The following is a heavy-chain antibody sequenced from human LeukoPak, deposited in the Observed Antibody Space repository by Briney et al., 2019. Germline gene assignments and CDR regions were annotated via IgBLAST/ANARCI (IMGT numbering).Heavy chain of an antibody. J-gene: IGHJ6*02. CDR1: GFTFSSYS. CDR3: ARYFDWLLPYYYGMDV. V-gene: IGHV3-21*01. CDR2: ISSSSSYI. D-gene: IGHD3-9*01. Sequence: SGGSLRLSCAASGFTFSSYSMNCVRQAPGKGLEWVSSISSSSSYIYYADSVKGRFTISRDNAKNSLYLQMNSLRAEDTAVYYCARYFDWLLPYYYGMDVWGQGTTVTVSS.